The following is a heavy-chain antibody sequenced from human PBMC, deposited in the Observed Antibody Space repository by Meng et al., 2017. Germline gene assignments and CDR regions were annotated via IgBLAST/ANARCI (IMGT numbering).Heavy chain of an antibody. CDR2: ISYDGSNK. Sequence: GGSLRLSCAASGFTFSSYAMHWVRQAPGKGLEWVAVISYDGSNKYYADSVKGRFTISRDNSKNTLYLQMNSLRAEDTAVYYCARMRSIAVAGTYYYYYGMDVWGQGTTVTVSS. D-gene: IGHD6-19*01. CDR1: GFTFSSYA. CDR3: ARMRSIAVAGTYYYYYGMDV. J-gene: IGHJ6*02. V-gene: IGHV3-30*01.